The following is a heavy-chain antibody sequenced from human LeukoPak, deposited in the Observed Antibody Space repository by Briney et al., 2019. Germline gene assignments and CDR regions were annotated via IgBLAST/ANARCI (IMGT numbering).Heavy chain of an antibody. CDR3: AKVGLRLGGDY. Sequence: GGSLRLSCAVSGFTFSSYGMGWVRQAPGKGLEWVSGISNSVGSTYYADSVKGRFTISRDNSKNTLHLQMNSLSAEDTAVYYCAKVGLRLGGDYWGQGPLVTVSS. CDR1: GFTFSSYG. J-gene: IGHJ4*02. CDR2: ISNSVGST. D-gene: IGHD4-17*01. V-gene: IGHV3-23*01.